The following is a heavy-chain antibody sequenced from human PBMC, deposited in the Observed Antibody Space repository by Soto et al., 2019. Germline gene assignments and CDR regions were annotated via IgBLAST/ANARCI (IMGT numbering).Heavy chain of an antibody. Sequence: QVQLQESGPGLVKPSETLSLTCTVSGGSVSSGSYYWSWIRQPPGKGLEWIGYIYYSGSTNYNPSLKSRVTISVDPSKNQFSLKLRDVTAADTAVYYCARAGVGGSGSYAFDYWGQGTLVTVSS. D-gene: IGHD3-10*01. CDR1: GGSVSSGSYY. J-gene: IGHJ4*02. V-gene: IGHV4-61*01. CDR2: IYYSGST. CDR3: ARAGVGGSGSYAFDY.